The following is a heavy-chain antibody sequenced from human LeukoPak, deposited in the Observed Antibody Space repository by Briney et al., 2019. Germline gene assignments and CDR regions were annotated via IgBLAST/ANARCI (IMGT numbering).Heavy chain of an antibody. CDR2: IYTSGST. J-gene: IGHJ6*02. D-gene: IGHD5-12*01. Sequence: SETLSLTCTVSGGSISSYYWSWIRQPAGKGLEWIGRIYTSGSTNYNPSLKSRVTMSVDTSKNQFSLKLSSVTAADTAVYYCVRSWHRYYYYYGMDVWGQGTTVTVSS. CDR3: VRSWHRYYYYYGMDV. CDR1: GGSISSYY. V-gene: IGHV4-4*07.